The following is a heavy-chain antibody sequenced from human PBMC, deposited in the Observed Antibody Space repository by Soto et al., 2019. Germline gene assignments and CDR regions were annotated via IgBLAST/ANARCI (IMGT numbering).Heavy chain of an antibody. J-gene: IGHJ4*02. D-gene: IGHD5-18*01. CDR3: ARGGYSYGLLPLDY. CDR1: GGSISSYY. V-gene: IGHV4-59*01. CDR2: IYYSGST. Sequence: SETLSLTCTVSGGSISSYYWSWIRQPPGKGLEWIGYIYYSGSTNYNPSLKSRVTISVDTSKNQFSLKLSSVTAADTAVYYCARGGYSYGLLPLDYWGQGPLVTVSS.